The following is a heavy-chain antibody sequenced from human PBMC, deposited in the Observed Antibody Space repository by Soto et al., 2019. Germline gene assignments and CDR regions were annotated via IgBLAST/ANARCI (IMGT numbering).Heavy chain of an antibody. CDR2: ISYDGSNK. CDR3: AKVYGAPFGLLYYYGMDV. J-gene: IGHJ6*02. D-gene: IGHD3-10*02. CDR1: GSTFSSYG. V-gene: IGHV3-30*18. Sequence: GGSLRLSCAASGSTFSSYGMHWVRQAPGKGLEWVAVISYDGSNKYYADSVKGRFTISRDNSKNTLYLQMNSLRAEDTAVYYCAKVYGAPFGLLYYYGMDVWGQGTTVTVSS.